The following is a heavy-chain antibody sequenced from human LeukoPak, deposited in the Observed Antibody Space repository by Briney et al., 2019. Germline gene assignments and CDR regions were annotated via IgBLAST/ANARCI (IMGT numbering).Heavy chain of an antibody. CDR3: ATDSDSGSPHGAFDI. D-gene: IGHD1-26*01. CDR1: GFTVSSNY. V-gene: IGHV3-53*01. Sequence: GSLRLSCAASGFTVSSNYMSWVRQAPGKGLEWVSVIYSGGTTYYADSVKGRFTISRDNSKNTLYLQMNSLRAEDTAVYYCATDSDSGSPHGAFDIWGQGTMVTVSS. J-gene: IGHJ3*02. CDR2: IYSGGTT.